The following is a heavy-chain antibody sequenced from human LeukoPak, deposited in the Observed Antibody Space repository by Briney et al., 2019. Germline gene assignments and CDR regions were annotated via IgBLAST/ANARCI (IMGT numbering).Heavy chain of an antibody. D-gene: IGHD4-11*01. J-gene: IGHJ6*03. V-gene: IGHV3-48*01. CDR3: AREPTVTYYYYYYMDV. Sequence: GGSLRLSCAASGFTFSSYSMNWVRQAPGKGLEWVSYISSSSSTIYYADSVKGRFTISRDNAKNSLYLQMNSLRAEDTAVYYCAREPTVTYYYYYYMDVWGKGTTVTISS. CDR2: ISSSSSTI. CDR1: GFTFSSYS.